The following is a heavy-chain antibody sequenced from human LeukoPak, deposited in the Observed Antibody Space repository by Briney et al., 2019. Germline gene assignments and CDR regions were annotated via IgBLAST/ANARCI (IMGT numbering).Heavy chain of an antibody. CDR2: IYYSGST. Sequence: RSETLSLTCTVAGGSISSYYWSCIRQPPGKGLQWIGYIYYSGSTNCNPSLKSRVTISVDTSKNQFSLKLSSVTAADTAVYYCARGRRITIFGVHYFDYWGQGTLVTVSS. CDR3: ARGRRITIFGVHYFDY. J-gene: IGHJ4*02. D-gene: IGHD3-3*01. V-gene: IGHV4-59*12. CDR1: GGSISSYY.